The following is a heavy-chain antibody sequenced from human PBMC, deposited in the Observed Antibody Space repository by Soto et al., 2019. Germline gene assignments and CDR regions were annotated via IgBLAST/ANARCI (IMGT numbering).Heavy chain of an antibody. D-gene: IGHD6-13*01. CDR3: ASNGYSSTWHSWFDP. CDR2: INPSGGST. V-gene: IGHV1-46*03. J-gene: IGHJ5*02. Sequence: ASVKGSCKASGYTFTSYYMHWVRQAPGQGLEWMGIINPSGGSTSYAQKFQGRVTMTRDTSTSTVYMELSSLRSEDTAVYYCASNGYSSTWHSWFDPWGQGTLVTVSS. CDR1: GYTFTSYY.